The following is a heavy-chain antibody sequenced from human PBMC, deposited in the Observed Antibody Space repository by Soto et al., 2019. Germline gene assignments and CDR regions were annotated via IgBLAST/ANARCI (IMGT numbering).Heavy chain of an antibody. Sequence: LRLSCAASGFTFSSYSMNWVRQAPGKGLEWVSSISSSSSYIYYADSVKGRFTISRDNAKNSLYLQMNSLRAEDTAVYYCARGVQQLVYYYYYMDVWGKGTTVTVSS. D-gene: IGHD6-13*01. CDR2: ISSSSSYI. V-gene: IGHV3-21*01. J-gene: IGHJ6*03. CDR1: GFTFSSYS. CDR3: ARGVQQLVYYYYYMDV.